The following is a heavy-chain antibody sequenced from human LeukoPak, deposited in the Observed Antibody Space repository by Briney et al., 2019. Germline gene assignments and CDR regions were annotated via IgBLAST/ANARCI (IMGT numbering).Heavy chain of an antibody. CDR1: GFTFRSSW. D-gene: IGHD6-6*01. Sequence: GGSLRLSCAASGFTFRSSWMHWVRQAPGKGLVWVSRTNSDGSDTRYADSVKGRFTISRDNAKNTLYLQMNCLRAEDTAVYYCARVSGIAARGDLRNDYWGQGTLVTVSS. CDR3: ARVSGIAARGDLRNDY. J-gene: IGHJ4*02. CDR2: TNSDGSDT. V-gene: IGHV3-74*01.